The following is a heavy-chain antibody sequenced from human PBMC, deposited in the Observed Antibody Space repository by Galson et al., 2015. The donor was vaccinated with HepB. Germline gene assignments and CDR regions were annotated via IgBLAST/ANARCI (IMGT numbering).Heavy chain of an antibody. CDR1: GFTFSSYS. V-gene: IGHV3-21*01. J-gene: IGHJ1*01. CDR2: ISSSSSYI. CDR3: ARPSLLHTESYSSGWPEYFQH. D-gene: IGHD6-19*01. Sequence: SLRLSCAASGFTFSSYSMNWVRQAPGKGLEWVSSISSSSSYIYYADSVKGRFTISRDNAKNSLYLQMNSLRAEDTAVYYCARPSLLHTESYSSGWPEYFQHWGQGTLVTVSS.